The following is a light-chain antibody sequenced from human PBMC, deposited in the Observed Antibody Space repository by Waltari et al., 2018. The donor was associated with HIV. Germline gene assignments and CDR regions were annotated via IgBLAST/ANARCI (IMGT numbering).Light chain of an antibody. Sequence: DVQMTQSPSSLSASVGDRVASTCRASQGIGSDWAWYQQKPGKVPKLLIYAASTLQSGVPSRFSGSGSGTDFTLTITNLQTEEFSFYYCQRYDRAPYTFGPGTRLELK. CDR2: AAS. CDR3: QRYDRAPYT. J-gene: IGKJ2*01. CDR1: QGIGSD. V-gene: IGKV1-27*01.